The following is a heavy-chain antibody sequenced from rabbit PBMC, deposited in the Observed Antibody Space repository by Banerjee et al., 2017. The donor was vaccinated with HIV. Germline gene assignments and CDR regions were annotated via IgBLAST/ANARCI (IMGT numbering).Heavy chain of an antibody. CDR2: IYAGSSGST. D-gene: IGHD7-1*01. CDR3: ARDAGYGNYNL. Sequence: QSLEESGGDLVKPGASLTLTCTASGFSFSSSYYMCWVRQAPGKGLEWIACIYAGSSGSTYYASWAKGRFTISKTSSTTVTLQMTSLTAADTATYFCARDAGYGNYNLWGPGTLVTVS. V-gene: IGHV1S40*01. CDR1: GFSFSSSYY. J-gene: IGHJ4*01.